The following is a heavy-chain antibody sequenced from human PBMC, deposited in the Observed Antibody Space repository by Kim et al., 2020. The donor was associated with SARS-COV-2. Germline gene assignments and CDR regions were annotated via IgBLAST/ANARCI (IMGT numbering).Heavy chain of an antibody. Sequence: GGSLRLSCAASGFTFSNYAMSWVRQAPGKGLEWVSATSGGGVSTYYADSVKGRFTISRDNSKNTLYLKMNSLRAEDTAVYYCAKDPGPCAGDVCYRDDYWGQGTLVIVSS. CDR3: AKDPGPCAGDVCYRDDY. CDR2: TSGGGVST. CDR1: GFTFSNYA. V-gene: IGHV3-23*01. D-gene: IGHD2-8*02. J-gene: IGHJ4*02.